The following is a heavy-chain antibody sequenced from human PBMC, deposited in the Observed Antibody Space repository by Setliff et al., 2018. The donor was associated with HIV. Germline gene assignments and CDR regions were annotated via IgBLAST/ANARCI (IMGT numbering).Heavy chain of an antibody. D-gene: IGHD2-2*01. CDR1: GGSISGYY. V-gene: IGHV4-59*01. J-gene: IGHJ6*03. Sequence: SETLSLTCTVSGGSISGYYWSWIRQPPGKGLEYIGSIFFTGNTIYNPSLKARVTLSVDMSKNQVLLRLSSVTAADTAVYYCVRGYCSSTTCYEDYYYMDVWGKGSTVTVSS. CDR3: VRGYCSSTTCYEDYYYMDV. CDR2: IFFTGNT.